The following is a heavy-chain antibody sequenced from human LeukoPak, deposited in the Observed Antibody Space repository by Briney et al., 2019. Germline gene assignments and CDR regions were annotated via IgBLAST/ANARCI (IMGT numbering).Heavy chain of an antibody. J-gene: IGHJ6*02. D-gene: IGHD3-10*01. CDR2: ISYDGSNK. V-gene: IGHV3-30*18. CDR3: AKSSITMVRGVKKGYYGLDV. CDR1: GFIFSSYG. Sequence: GGSLRLSCAASGFIFSSYGMHWVRQAPGKGLEWVAVISYDGSNKYYADSVKGRFTISRDNSKNTLSLQMNNLRAEDTAVYYCAKSSITMVRGVKKGYYGLDVWGQGTTVTVSS.